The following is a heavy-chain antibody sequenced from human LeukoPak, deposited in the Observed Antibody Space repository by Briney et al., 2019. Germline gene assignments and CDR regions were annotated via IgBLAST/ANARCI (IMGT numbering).Heavy chain of an antibody. CDR2: IYYSGST. Sequence: SETLSLTCAVSGGSISSGGHYWSWIRQHPGKGLEWIGYIYYSGSTYYNPSLKSRVTISVDTSKNQFSLKLSSVTAADTAVYYCARSPRDIVVVPAARWFFDYWGQGTLVTVSS. D-gene: IGHD2-2*01. J-gene: IGHJ4*02. V-gene: IGHV4-31*11. CDR1: GGSISSGGHY. CDR3: ARSPRDIVVVPAARWFFDY.